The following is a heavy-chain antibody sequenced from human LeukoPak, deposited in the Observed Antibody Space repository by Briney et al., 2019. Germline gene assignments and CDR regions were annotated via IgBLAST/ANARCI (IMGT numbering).Heavy chain of an antibody. CDR3: ARVGSYYALGYFQH. D-gene: IGHD1-26*01. CDR2: INPNSGGT. J-gene: IGHJ1*01. V-gene: IGHV1-2*02. Sequence: GASVKVSCKASGYTFTGYYMHWVRQAPGQGLEWMGWINPNSGGTNYAQKFQGRVTMTRDTSISTAYMELSRLRSDDTAVYYRARVGSYYALGYFQHWGQGTLVTVSS. CDR1: GYTFTGYY.